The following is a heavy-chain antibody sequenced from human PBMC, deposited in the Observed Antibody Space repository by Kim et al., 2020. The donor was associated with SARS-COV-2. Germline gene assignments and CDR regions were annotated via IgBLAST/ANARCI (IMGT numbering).Heavy chain of an antibody. J-gene: IGHJ3*02. CDR2: IYTSGST. D-gene: IGHD2-2*01. CDR1: GGSISSYY. Sequence: SETLSLTCTVSGGSISSYYWSWIRQPAGKGLEWIGRIYTSGSTNYNPSLKSRVTMSVDTSKNQFSLKLSSVTAADTAVYYCARGPLYCSSTSCSVRMDAFDIWGQGTMVTVSS. V-gene: IGHV4-4*07. CDR3: ARGPLYCSSTSCSVRMDAFDI.